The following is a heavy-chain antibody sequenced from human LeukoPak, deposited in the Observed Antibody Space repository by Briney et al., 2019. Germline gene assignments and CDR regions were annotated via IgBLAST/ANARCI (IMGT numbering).Heavy chain of an antibody. Sequence: GASVTVSCKASGYTFTSYGISWVRQAPGQGLEWMGWISAYNGNTNYAQKLQGRVTMTTDTSTSTAYMELRSLRSDDTAVYYCARVIAAADHYYYYMDVWGKGTTVTVSS. CDR3: ARVIAAADHYYYYMDV. V-gene: IGHV1-18*01. J-gene: IGHJ6*03. CDR1: GYTFTSYG. CDR2: ISAYNGNT. D-gene: IGHD6-13*01.